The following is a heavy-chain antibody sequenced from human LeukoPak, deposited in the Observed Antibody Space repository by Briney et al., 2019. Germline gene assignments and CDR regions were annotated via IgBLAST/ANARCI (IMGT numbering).Heavy chain of an antibody. V-gene: IGHV1-8*01. J-gene: IGHJ4*02. D-gene: IGHD6-13*01. CDR2: MNPNSGNT. CDR1: GYTFTSYG. Sequence: RGASVKVSCKASGYTFTSYGINWLRQATGQGLEWMGWMNPNSGNTGYAQKFQGRVTMTRNTSISTAYMELSSLRSEDTAVYYCASASGSWYPYYFDYWGQGTLVTVSS. CDR3: ASASGSWYPYYFDY.